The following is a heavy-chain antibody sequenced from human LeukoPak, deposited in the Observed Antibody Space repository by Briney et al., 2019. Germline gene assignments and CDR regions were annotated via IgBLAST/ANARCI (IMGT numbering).Heavy chain of an antibody. D-gene: IGHD3-10*01. J-gene: IGHJ4*02. Sequence: GGSLRLSCAASGFSFSSYIMNWVRLAPGKGLEWVSSISSSSTYIYYADSVKGRFTISRDNAKNSLYLQMNSLRAEDTAVYYCARNYYGSGSYLGYWGQGTLVTVSS. V-gene: IGHV3-21*01. CDR1: GFSFSSYI. CDR3: ARNYYGSGSYLGY. CDR2: ISSSSTYI.